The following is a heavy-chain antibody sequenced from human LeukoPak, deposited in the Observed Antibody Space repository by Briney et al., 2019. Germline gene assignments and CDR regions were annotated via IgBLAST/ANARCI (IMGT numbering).Heavy chain of an antibody. CDR1: GCSFSKAW. J-gene: IGHJ4*02. CDR2: IKSKSDGETI. Sequence: GGSLRLSCAASGCSFSKAWMSWLRPAPGRGLAWVGRIKSKSDGETIQYAAPVEGRFTISRDDSKNTLDLQMNSLKTEDTAVYYCTTDSRTEAPPHFDYWGQGSLVTVSS. CDR3: TTDSRTEAPPHFDY. V-gene: IGHV3-15*01.